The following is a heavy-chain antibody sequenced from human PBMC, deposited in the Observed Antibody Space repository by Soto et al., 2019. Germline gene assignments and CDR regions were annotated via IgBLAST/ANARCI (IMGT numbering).Heavy chain of an antibody. D-gene: IGHD3-22*01. CDR2: IIPIFGTA. CDR1: GGTFSSFA. Sequence: QVQLVQSGAEVKKPGSSVKVSCKASGGTFSSFAISWVRQAPGQGLEWMGGIIPIFGTANYAQKFQGRVTITXXEXTXXAYMELSSLRSEDTAVYYCARGPVDDSSGSGWFDPWGQGTLVTVSS. J-gene: IGHJ5*02. V-gene: IGHV1-69*05. CDR3: ARGPVDDSSGSGWFDP.